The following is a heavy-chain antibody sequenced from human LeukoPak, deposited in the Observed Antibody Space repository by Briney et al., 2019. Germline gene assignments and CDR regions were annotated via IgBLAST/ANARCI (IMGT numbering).Heavy chain of an antibody. D-gene: IGHD3-22*01. CDR2: IYTSGST. J-gene: IGHJ4*02. CDR1: GGSISSYY. CDR3: ARYYDSSGYYYGYFDY. Sequence: SETLSLTCTVSGGSISSYYWSWIRQPAGRGLEWIGRIYTSGSTNYNPSLKSRVTMSVDTSKNQFSLKLSSVTAADTAVYYCARYYDSSGYYYGYFDYWGQGTLVTVSS. V-gene: IGHV4-4*07.